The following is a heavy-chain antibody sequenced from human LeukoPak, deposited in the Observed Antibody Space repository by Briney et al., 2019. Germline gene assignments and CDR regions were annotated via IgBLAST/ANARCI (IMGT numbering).Heavy chain of an antibody. Sequence: ASVKVSCNASGYTFTGYYMHWVRQAPGQGLEWMGWINPNSGGTNYAQKLQGRVTMTTDTSTSTAYMELRSLRSDDTAVYYCARGTLSWFGELPYDYWGQGTLVTVSS. V-gene: IGHV1-2*02. CDR2: INPNSGGT. J-gene: IGHJ4*02. CDR1: GYTFTGYY. D-gene: IGHD3-10*01. CDR3: ARGTLSWFGELPYDY.